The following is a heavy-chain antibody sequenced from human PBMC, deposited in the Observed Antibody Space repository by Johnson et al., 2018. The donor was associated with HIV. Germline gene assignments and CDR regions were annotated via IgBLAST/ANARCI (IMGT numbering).Heavy chain of an antibody. J-gene: IGHJ3*02. CDR3: ANIGETYAFDI. CDR1: GFTFDDYA. V-gene: IGHV3-9*01. Sequence: VQLVESGGGLVQPGRSLRLSCAASGFTFDDYAMHWVRQAPGKGLEWVSGISWNSGSKGYADSAKGRFTISRDNAKNSLYLQMNSLRAEDTALYYCANIGETYAFDIWGQGTMVTVSS. D-gene: IGHD4-17*01. CDR2: ISWNSGSK.